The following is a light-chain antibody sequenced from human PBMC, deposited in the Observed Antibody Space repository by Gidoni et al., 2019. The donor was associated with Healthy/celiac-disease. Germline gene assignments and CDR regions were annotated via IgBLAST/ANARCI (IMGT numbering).Light chain of an antibody. Sequence: DLQMTKSPSTLSASVGDRVTSTCRASKSISSWSAWYQQTPEKAPKLLIYKASSLESGVQSRFSGSGSGTEFTLTISSLQPDDFATYYCQQYNSYPLTFGGGTKVEIK. CDR3: QQYNSYPLT. CDR1: KSISSW. V-gene: IGKV1-5*03. CDR2: KAS. J-gene: IGKJ4*02.